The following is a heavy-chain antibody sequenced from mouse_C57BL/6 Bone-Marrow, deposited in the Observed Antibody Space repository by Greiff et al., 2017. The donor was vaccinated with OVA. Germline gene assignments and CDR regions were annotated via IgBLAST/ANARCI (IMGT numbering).Heavy chain of an antibody. CDR3: ARNLFFDY. CDR1: GYAFSSSW. V-gene: IGHV1-82*01. Sequence: QVQLKESGPELVKPGASVKISCKASGYAFSSSWMNWVKQRPGKGLEWIGRIYPGDGDTNYNGKFKGKATLTADKSSSTAYMQLSSLTSEDSAVYFCARNLFFDYWGQGTTLTVSS. CDR2: IYPGDGDT. J-gene: IGHJ2*01.